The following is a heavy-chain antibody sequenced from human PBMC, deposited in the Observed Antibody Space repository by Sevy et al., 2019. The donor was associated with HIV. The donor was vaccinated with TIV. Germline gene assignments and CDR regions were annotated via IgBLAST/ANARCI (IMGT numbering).Heavy chain of an antibody. CDR2: IRYDGSNK. Sequence: GGSLRLCCAASGFTFSAYGMHWVRQAPGKGLEWVAFIRYDGSNKFYADSVKGRFTISRDNSNNMMYLQMNSLRGEDTAVYYCATRWTPGYWGQGTLVTVSS. J-gene: IGHJ4*02. CDR3: ATRWTPGY. CDR1: GFTFSAYG. V-gene: IGHV3-30*02. D-gene: IGHD1-1*01.